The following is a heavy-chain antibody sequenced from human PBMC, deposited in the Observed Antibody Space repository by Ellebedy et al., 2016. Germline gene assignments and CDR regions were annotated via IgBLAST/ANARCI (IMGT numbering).Heavy chain of an antibody. CDR3: ARDGYSGSYAT. CDR2: INPNSGGT. J-gene: IGHJ5*02. D-gene: IGHD1-26*01. Sequence: ASVKVSXXASGYAFTGYYMHWVRQAPGQGLEWMGWINPNSGGTNYAQKFQGRVTMTRDTSISTAYMELSRLRSDDTAVYYCARDGYSGSYATWGQGTLVTVSS. CDR1: GYAFTGYY. V-gene: IGHV1-2*02.